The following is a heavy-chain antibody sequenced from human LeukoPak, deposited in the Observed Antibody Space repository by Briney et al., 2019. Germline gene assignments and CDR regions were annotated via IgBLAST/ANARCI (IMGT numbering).Heavy chain of an antibody. Sequence: PSETLSLTCAVSGYSISSGYYWGWIRQPPGKGLEWIGSIYHSGSTYYNPSLKSRVTISVDTSKNQFSLKLSSVTAADTAMYYCARLGYGDPHFDYWGQGTPVTVSS. CDR3: ARLGYGDPHFDY. D-gene: IGHD2-8*01. CDR1: GYSISSGYY. CDR2: IYHSGST. V-gene: IGHV4-38-2*01. J-gene: IGHJ4*02.